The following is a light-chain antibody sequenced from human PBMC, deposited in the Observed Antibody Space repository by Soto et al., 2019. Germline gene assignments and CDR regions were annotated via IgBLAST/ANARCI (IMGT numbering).Light chain of an antibody. CDR3: QQYKSWPLS. CDR1: QSVGSD. V-gene: IGKV3D-15*01. CDR2: DIF. J-gene: IGKJ4*01. Sequence: EIVMTQSPATLSVSPGERATLSCRASQSVGSDLAWYQQKPGQAPRLIIYDIFTRVTGVSTRISGSGSGTEFTLTISSLQSEEFAVYYCQQYKSWPLSFGGGTKVEIK.